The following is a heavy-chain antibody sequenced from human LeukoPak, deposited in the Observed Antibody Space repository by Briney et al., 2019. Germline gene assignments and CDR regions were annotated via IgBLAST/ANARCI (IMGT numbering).Heavy chain of an antibody. CDR3: ARGSRVAAPGSGWLDP. CDR2: INPNKGDT. Sequence: ASVKVSCKASGYIFTDYFMHWVRQAPGQGLEWMGWINPNKGDTSYAQKFQGWVTMTRDTSISTVYMELRRLTSDDTAVYYCARGSRVAAPGSGWLDPWGQGTLVTVSS. V-gene: IGHV1-2*04. J-gene: IGHJ5*02. D-gene: IGHD6-13*01. CDR1: GYIFTDYF.